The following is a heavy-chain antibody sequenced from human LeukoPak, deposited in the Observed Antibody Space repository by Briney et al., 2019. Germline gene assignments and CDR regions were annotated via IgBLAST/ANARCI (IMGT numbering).Heavy chain of an antibody. CDR3: ARGDGYNLFDY. D-gene: IGHD5-24*01. V-gene: IGHV3-74*03. CDR1: GFTFSRYW. J-gene: IGHJ4*02. CDR2: ISPDGSTT. Sequence: PGGSLRLSCAASGFTFSRYWMHWVRQAPGKGLMWVSRISPDGSTTLYADSVKGRFTISRDNSENTLYLQMKSLRAEDTAVYYCARGDGYNLFDYWGQGTLVTVSS.